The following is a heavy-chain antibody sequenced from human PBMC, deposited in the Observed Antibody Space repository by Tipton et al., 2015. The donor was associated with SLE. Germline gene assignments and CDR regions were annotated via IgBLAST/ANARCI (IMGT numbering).Heavy chain of an antibody. V-gene: IGHV3-73*01. J-gene: IGHJ4*02. CDR1: GFTFSGSA. CDR3: TVDYYDSSGSHFGFDY. CDR2: IRSKANSYAT. Sequence: GSLRLSCAASGFTFSGSAMHWVRQASGKGLEWVGRIRSKANSYATAYAASVKGRFTISIDDSKNTAYLQMNSLKTEDTAVYYCTVDYYDSSGSHFGFDYWGQGTLVTVSS. D-gene: IGHD3-22*01.